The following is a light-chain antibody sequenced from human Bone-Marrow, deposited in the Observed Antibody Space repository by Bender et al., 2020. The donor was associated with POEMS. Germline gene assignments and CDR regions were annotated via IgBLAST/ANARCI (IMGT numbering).Light chain of an antibody. CDR3: CSYAGSDVRV. CDR1: SSDIGSYNL. CDR2: DVS. Sequence: QSALTQPASMSGSPGQSITISCAGTSSDIGSYNLVSGYQQTSCKAPKLMIYDVSKRPSGFSNRFSASKSGNTASLTISGLQPEDEADYFCCSYAGSDVRVFGGGTKLTVV. V-gene: IGLV2-23*02. J-gene: IGLJ3*02.